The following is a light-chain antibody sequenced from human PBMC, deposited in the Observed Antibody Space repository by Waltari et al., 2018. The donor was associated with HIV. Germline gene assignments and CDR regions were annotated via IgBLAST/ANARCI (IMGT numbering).Light chain of an antibody. CDR2: DVS. Sequence: QSALTQPRSVSGSPGQSATISGTGTRSDVGGSKHVSWYQQHPGKAPKLMIYDVSKRPSGVPDRFSGSKSGNTASLTISGLQAEDEADYYCCSYAGSYTYVVFGGGTKLTVL. CDR1: RSDVGGSKH. CDR3: CSYAGSYTYVV. V-gene: IGLV2-11*01. J-gene: IGLJ2*01.